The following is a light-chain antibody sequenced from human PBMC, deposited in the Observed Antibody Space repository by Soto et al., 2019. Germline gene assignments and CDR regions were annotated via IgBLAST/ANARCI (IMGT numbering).Light chain of an antibody. CDR1: QSVRSNY. V-gene: IGKV3-20*01. Sequence: EIVLTXSPGTLSLXXXXXATLSCRASQSVRSNYLAWYQQKPGQAPSLLIYGASTRATGIPDRFSGSGSGTDFTLTITRLEPEDFAVYYCHQYGISPGTFGQGTKLEIK. CDR3: HQYGISPGT. J-gene: IGKJ2*01. CDR2: GAS.